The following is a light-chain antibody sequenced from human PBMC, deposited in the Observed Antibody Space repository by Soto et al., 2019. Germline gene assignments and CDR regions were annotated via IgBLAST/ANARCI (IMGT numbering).Light chain of an antibody. Sequence: IVFTASPCPLSLTSREKTPLPFRASQRVSSSYLAWYQQKPGQAPRLLIYGASSRATGIPDRFSGGGSGTDFTLTISSLEPEDFAVYYCQQRKMWPITFGQGTRVEIK. J-gene: IGKJ5*01. CDR2: GAS. CDR3: QQRKMWPIT. CDR1: QRVSSSY. V-gene: IGKV3D-20*02.